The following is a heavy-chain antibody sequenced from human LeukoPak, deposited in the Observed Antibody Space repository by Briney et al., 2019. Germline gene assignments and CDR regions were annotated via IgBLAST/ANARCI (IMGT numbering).Heavy chain of an antibody. V-gene: IGHV1-2*02. J-gene: IGHJ4*02. Sequence: ASVKVSCKASGYTFTGYYMHWVRQAPGQGLEWMGWINPNSGGTNYAQKFQGRVTMTRDTSISTAYMELSRLRSDDTAVYYCARVLSPRYFDWLLWTYWGQGTLVPVSS. CDR2: INPNSGGT. D-gene: IGHD3-9*01. CDR1: GYTFTGYY. CDR3: ARVLSPRYFDWLLWTY.